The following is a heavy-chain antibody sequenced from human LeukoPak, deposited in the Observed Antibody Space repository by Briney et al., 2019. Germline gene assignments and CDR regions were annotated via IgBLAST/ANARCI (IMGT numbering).Heavy chain of an antibody. V-gene: IGHV4-59*08. CDR3: ARHYEHFDY. CDR1: GGSISHYY. J-gene: IGHJ4*02. D-gene: IGHD5-12*01. Sequence: NPSETLSLTCIVSGGSISHYYWSWIRQPPGKGLEWIGYIYYSGSTYYNPSLKSRVTISVDTSKNQFSLKLSSVTAADTAVYYCARHYEHFDYWGQGTLVTVSS. CDR2: IYYSGST.